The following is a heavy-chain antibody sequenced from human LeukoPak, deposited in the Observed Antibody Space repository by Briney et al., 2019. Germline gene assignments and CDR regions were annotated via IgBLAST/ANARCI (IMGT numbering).Heavy chain of an antibody. CDR2: INPDGSTT. CDR1: GFTLSTYW. D-gene: IGHD6-19*01. J-gene: IGHJ4*02. CDR3: ARRDSSGWLEFDY. Sequence: GGSLRLSCAASGFTLSTYWMHWVRQAPGKGLVWVSRINPDGSTTTYADSVEGRFTISRDNAKNTLYLQMSSLRAEDTAVYYCARRDSSGWLEFDYWGQGTLVTVSS. V-gene: IGHV3-74*01.